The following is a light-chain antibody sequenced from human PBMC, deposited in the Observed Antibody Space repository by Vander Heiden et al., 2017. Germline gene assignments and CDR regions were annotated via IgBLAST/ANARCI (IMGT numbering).Light chain of an antibody. CDR1: NIGSRS. Sequence: SYALTQPPSVAVAPGQTARITCDGDNIGSRSVHWYQQKPGQAPVLVVFDDRDRPSGIPERFSGSNSWKTATLTIGRVEAVDEADYYCQVWDDSGDHVVFGGGTKL. CDR3: QVWDDSGDHVV. V-gene: IGLV3-21*02. J-gene: IGLJ2*01. CDR2: DDR.